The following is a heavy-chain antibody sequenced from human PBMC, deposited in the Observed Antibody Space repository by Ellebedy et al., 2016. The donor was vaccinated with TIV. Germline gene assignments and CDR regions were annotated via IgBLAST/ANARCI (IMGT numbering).Heavy chain of an antibody. V-gene: IGHV2-5*01. CDR1: GFSLSTSGLG. D-gene: IGHD3-10*01. CDR3: AHSSIGSGSYYPYYYYYALDV. Sequence: SGPTLVKPTQTLTLTCAFSGFSLSTSGLGVGWVRQPPGKALEWLALIYWNDDKRYSPSLTTRLTITKDTSKNQVVLTMTNMDPVDTATYYCAHSSIGSGSYYPYYYYYALDVWGQGTTVTVSS. J-gene: IGHJ6*02. CDR2: IYWNDDK.